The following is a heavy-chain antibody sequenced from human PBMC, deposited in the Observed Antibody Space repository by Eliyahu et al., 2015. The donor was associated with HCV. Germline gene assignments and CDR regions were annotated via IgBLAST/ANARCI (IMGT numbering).Heavy chain of an antibody. D-gene: IGHD5-12*01. CDR3: AKDHSRYY. V-gene: IGHV3-23*01. CDR2: ITTGINT. Sequence: EVQLLESGGGLVQPGGSLRLSCAASGFTFSSYDMSWVRQAPGKGLEWVAAITTGINTYYADSVKGRFTISRDNSKNTLYLQMNSLRPEDTAVYYCAKDHSRYYWGQGTLVTVSS. J-gene: IGHJ4*02. CDR1: GFTFSSYD.